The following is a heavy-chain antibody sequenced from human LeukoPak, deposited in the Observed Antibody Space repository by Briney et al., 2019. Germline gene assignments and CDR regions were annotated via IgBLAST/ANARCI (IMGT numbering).Heavy chain of an antibody. D-gene: IGHD2-15*01. V-gene: IGHV4-59*01. CDR3: ARHADIALYREGMDV. Sequence: PSETLSLTCTVSGGSISHYFWSWIRQPPGPGLEWVGYVYYRGNTIYSPSLRSRVTISVDSSKNEFSLKMTSVTAADTAVYYCARHADIALYREGMDVWGKGTTVTVSS. CDR2: VYYRGNT. J-gene: IGHJ6*04. CDR1: GGSISHYF.